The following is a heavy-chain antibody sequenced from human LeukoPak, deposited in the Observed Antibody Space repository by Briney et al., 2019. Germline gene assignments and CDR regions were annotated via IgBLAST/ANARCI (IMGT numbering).Heavy chain of an antibody. J-gene: IGHJ6*02. V-gene: IGHV4-4*09. D-gene: IGHD2-15*01. Sequence: PSETLSLTCTVSGGSISSYYWSWIRQPPGKGLEWIGYIYTSGSTNYNPSLKSRVTISVDTSKNQFSLKLSSVTAADTAVYYCARDCSGGSCYSGYYYGMDVWGQGTTVTVSS. CDR2: IYTSGST. CDR3: ARDCSGGSCYSGYYYGMDV. CDR1: GGSISSYY.